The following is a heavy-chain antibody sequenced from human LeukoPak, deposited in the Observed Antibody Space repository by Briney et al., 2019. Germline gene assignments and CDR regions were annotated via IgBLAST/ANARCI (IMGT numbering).Heavy chain of an antibody. CDR1: GYSISSGYF. Sequence: SETLSLTCTVSGYSISSGYFWVWIRQPPGKGLEWIGSIYHSVSTYYHPSLKSRVTISVDTSKNQFSLKLSSVTAADTAAYYCASTFRLLDAFYTWGQGTMVTASS. CDR2: IYHSVST. J-gene: IGHJ3*02. D-gene: IGHD2/OR15-2a*01. CDR3: ASTFRLLDAFYT. V-gene: IGHV4-38-2*02.